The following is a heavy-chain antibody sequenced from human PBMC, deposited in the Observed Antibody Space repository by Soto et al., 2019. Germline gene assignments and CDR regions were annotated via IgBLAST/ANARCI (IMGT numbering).Heavy chain of an antibody. Sequence: GGPLRLSWAASGFTFSSYAMSWFRQAPWKGLEWVSAISGSGGSTYYADSVKGRFTISRDNSKNTLYLQMNSLRAEDTAVYYCAHSSGSASYGMDVWGQGTTVTVSS. D-gene: IGHD1-26*01. J-gene: IGHJ6*02. V-gene: IGHV3-23*01. CDR1: GFTFSSYA. CDR3: AHSSGSASYGMDV. CDR2: ISGSGGST.